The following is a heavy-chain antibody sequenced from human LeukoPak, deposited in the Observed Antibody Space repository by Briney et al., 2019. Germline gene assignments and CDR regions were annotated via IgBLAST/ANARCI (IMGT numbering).Heavy chain of an antibody. CDR1: GDSMKSYY. CDR3: AREREYCSSGSCHYDMDV. CDR2: VYNTGCT. D-gene: IGHD2-15*01. J-gene: IGHJ6*02. Sequence: SETLSLTCTVSGDSMKSYYWTWIRQPPGKGLEWIGYVYNTGCTNYNPSLKSRVTISVDTSKNQVSLKLSSVTAADTAVYYCAREREYCSSGSCHYDMDVWGQGTTVTVS. V-gene: IGHV4-59*01.